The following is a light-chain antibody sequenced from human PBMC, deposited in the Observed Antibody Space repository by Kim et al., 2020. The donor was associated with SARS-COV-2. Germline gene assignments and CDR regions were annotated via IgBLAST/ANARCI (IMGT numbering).Light chain of an antibody. CDR1: SSNIENNY. Sequence: GQKVTTSCSGSSSNIENNYVSWYQQLPGTAPKLLIYDNNKRPSGIPDRFSGSKSGTSATLGITGLQTGDEADYYCGTWDSSLSAVVFGGGTQLTVL. CDR2: DNN. V-gene: IGLV1-51*01. CDR3: GTWDSSLSAVV. J-gene: IGLJ2*01.